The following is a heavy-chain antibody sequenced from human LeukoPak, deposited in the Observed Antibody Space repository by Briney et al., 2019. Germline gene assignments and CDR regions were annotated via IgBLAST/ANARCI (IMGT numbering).Heavy chain of an antibody. D-gene: IGHD3-22*01. J-gene: IGHJ3*02. CDR2: ISTDNGDT. CDR1: GYTFTSYG. V-gene: IGHV1-18*01. Sequence: ASVKVSCKASGYTFTSYGISWVRQAPGQGLEWMGWISTDNGDTNYAQRLQGRVTMTTDTSTSTAYLELRSLRSDDTAVYYCARGLTYYYDSSIYSLDAFDIWGQGTMVTVSS. CDR3: ARGLTYYYDSSIYSLDAFDI.